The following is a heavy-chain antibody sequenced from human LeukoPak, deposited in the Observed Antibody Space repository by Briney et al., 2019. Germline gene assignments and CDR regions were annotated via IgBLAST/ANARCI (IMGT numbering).Heavy chain of an antibody. CDR1: GYTFTSYG. V-gene: IGHV1-18*01. CDR2: ISAYNGNT. CDR3: ARMVRGVVLGDY. J-gene: IGHJ4*02. D-gene: IGHD3-10*01. Sequence: ASVRVSCKASGYTFTSYGISWVRQAPGQGLEWMGWISAYNGNTNYAQKLQGRVTMTTDTSTSTAYMELRSLRSDDTAVYYCARMVRGVVLGDYWGQGTLVTVSS.